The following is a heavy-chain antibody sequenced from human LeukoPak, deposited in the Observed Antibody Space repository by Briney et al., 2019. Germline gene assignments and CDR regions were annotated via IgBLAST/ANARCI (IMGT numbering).Heavy chain of an antibody. Sequence: GGSLRLSCAASGFTFSSYAMTWVRQAPGKGLEWVSTISGSGDSTNYADSVKGRFTISRDNSKNTLYLQMNSLRAEDTAIYYCAKGSRAQGYYFDYWGQGTLVTVSS. CDR2: ISGSGDST. CDR3: AKGSRAQGYYFDY. CDR1: GFTFSSYA. V-gene: IGHV3-23*01. J-gene: IGHJ4*02. D-gene: IGHD3-10*01.